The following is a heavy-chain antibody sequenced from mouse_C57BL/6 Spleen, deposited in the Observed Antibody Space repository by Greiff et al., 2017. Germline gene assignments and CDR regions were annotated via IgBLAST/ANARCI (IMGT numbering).Heavy chain of an antibody. CDR3: ARPIYYYGSSLYYFDY. Sequence: QVQLQQSGAELMKPGASVKLSCKATGYTFTGYWIEWVKQRPGHGLEWIGEILPGSGSTNYNEKFKGKATFTADTSSNTAYMQLSSLTTEDSAIYYCARPIYYYGSSLYYFDYWGQGTTLTVSS. D-gene: IGHD1-1*01. J-gene: IGHJ2*01. V-gene: IGHV1-9*01. CDR2: ILPGSGST. CDR1: GYTFTGYW.